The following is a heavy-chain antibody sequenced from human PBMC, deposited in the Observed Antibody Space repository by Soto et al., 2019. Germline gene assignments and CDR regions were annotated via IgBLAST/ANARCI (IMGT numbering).Heavy chain of an antibody. D-gene: IGHD3-10*01. V-gene: IGHV4-59*08. CDR1: GGSISSYY. CDR2: MDYGGNS. J-gene: IGHJ6*02. CDR3: AGQGFGEIHGLVDV. Sequence: QVQLQVSGPGLVKSSETLSLSCSVSGGSISSYYCSWFGQPPGKGREWSGHMDYGGNSDYNPSRSSRATITENTTKTPFTLMLNSVTAADTALYYGAGQGFGEIHGLVDVWAQGTTVTVSS.